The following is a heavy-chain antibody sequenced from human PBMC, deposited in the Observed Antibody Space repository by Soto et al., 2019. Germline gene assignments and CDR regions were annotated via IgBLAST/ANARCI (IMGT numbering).Heavy chain of an antibody. J-gene: IGHJ6*02. V-gene: IGHV5-51*01. CDR2: IYPGDSDT. Sequence: EVQLVQSGAEVKKPGESLKISCKGSGYSFTSYWIGWVRQMPGKGLEWMGIIYPGDSDTRYSPSFQGQVTISVDNSIRPAYPQGSRLKASDTAMYYCARQPPSEQLVPLTEYYYGMDVWGQGTTVTVSS. CDR1: GYSFTSYW. D-gene: IGHD6-13*01. CDR3: ARQPPSEQLVPLTEYYYGMDV.